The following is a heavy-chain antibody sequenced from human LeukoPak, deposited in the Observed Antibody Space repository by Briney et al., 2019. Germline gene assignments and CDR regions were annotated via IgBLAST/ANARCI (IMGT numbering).Heavy chain of an antibody. D-gene: IGHD3-16*02. CDR3: ARYIWGSYPTFEDY. J-gene: IGHJ4*02. CDR2: ISYSGST. V-gene: IGHV4-59*01. CDR1: GGSISSYY. Sequence: SGPTLVNPSETLSLTCTVSGGSISSYYWSWIRQPPGKGLEWIGYISYSGSTNYNPSLKSRVTISVDTSKNQLSLKLNSVTAADTAVHYCARYIWGSYPTFEDYWGQGSLVTVSS.